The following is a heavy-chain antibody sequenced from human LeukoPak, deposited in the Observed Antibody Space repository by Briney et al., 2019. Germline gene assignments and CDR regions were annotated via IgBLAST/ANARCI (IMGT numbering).Heavy chain of an antibody. Sequence: GRSLRLSCAASGFTFSSYAMHWVRQAPGKGLEWVAVISYDGSNKYYADSVKGRFTISRDNSKNTLYLQMNSLRAEDTAVYYCARDHSGSYRQFDYWGQGTLVTVSS. CDR2: ISYDGSNK. J-gene: IGHJ4*02. D-gene: IGHD1-26*01. V-gene: IGHV3-30-3*01. CDR1: GFTFSSYA. CDR3: ARDHSGSYRQFDY.